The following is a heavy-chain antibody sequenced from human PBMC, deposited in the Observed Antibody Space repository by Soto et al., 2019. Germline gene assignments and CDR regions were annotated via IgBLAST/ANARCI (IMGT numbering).Heavy chain of an antibody. CDR3: ARDRGYSYGHDGFDI. CDR1: GYTFSTYG. CDR2: ISAYNGNT. V-gene: IGHV1-18*01. J-gene: IGHJ3*02. Sequence: QVQLVQSGGEVKKPGASVKVSCKASGYTFSTYGISWVRQAPGQGLEWMGWISAYNGNTNYAQKLQGRVTMMTDTSTSTAYMELRSLRSDDTAVYYCARDRGYSYGHDGFDIWGQGTMVTVPS. D-gene: IGHD5-18*01.